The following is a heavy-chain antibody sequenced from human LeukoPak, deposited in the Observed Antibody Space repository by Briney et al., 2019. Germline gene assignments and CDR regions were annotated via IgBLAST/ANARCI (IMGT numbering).Heavy chain of an antibody. CDR2: IYYSGST. Sequence: PSETLSLTCTVSGGSISSYYWSWIRQPPGKGLEWIGYIYYSGSTNYNPSLKSRVTISVDTSKNQFSLKLSSVTAADTAVYYCARVNEVCSDPDPWGQGTLVTVSS. D-gene: IGHD3-10*02. CDR3: ARVNEVCSDPDP. CDR1: GGSISSYY. V-gene: IGHV4-59*01. J-gene: IGHJ5*02.